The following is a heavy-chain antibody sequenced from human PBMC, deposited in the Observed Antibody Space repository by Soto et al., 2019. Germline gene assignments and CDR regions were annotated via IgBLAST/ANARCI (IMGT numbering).Heavy chain of an antibody. Sequence: PSETLSLTCTVSGGSISSYYWSWFRQPPGKGLEWIGYIYYSGSTNYNPSLKSRVTISVDTSKNQFSLKLSSVTAADTAVYYCARRYGANFDYWGQGTLVTVSS. J-gene: IGHJ4*02. D-gene: IGHD4-17*01. CDR3: ARRYGANFDY. CDR2: IYYSGST. V-gene: IGHV4-59*08. CDR1: GGSISSYY.